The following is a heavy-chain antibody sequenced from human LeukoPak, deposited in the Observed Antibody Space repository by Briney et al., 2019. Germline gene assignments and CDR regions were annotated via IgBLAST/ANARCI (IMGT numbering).Heavy chain of an antibody. V-gene: IGHV4-38-2*02. Sequence: SETLSLTCTVSGYSISSGYYWGWIRQPPGKGLEWIGSIYHSGSTNYNPSLKSRVTISVDTSKNQFSLKLSSVTAADTAVYYCARGLSPGPFDYWGQGNLVTVSS. J-gene: IGHJ4*02. CDR2: IYHSGST. CDR3: ARGLSPGPFDY. D-gene: IGHD2/OR15-2a*01. CDR1: GYSISSGYY.